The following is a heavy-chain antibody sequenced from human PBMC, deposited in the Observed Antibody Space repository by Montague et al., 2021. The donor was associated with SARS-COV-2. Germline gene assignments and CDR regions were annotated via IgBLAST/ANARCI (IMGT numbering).Heavy chain of an antibody. CDR3: AFYGDYALDY. CDR1: GFTFDDYA. D-gene: IGHD4-17*01. CDR2: ISWNSGSI. V-gene: IGHV3-9*01. Sequence: SLRLSCEASGFTFDDYATHRVRQAPGKGLEWVSGISWNSGSIGYXDSVKGRFTISRDNAKNSLYLQMNSLRAEDTALYYCAFYGDYALDYWGQGTLVTVSS. J-gene: IGHJ4*02.